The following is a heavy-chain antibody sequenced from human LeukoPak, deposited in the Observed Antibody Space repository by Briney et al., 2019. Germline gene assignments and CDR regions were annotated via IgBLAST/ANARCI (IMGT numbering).Heavy chain of an antibody. Sequence: SETLSLTCTVSGGSISSSSYYWGWIRQPPGKGPEWIVSIYYSESTYYHSSLNRRGTISVHTSKNQFSLKLRSVTAADTAVYYCARFTCSSTSCYDCGQGTVVTVSS. D-gene: IGHD2-2*01. CDR2: IYYSEST. V-gene: IGHV4-39*07. J-gene: IGHJ4*02. CDR3: ARFTCSSTSCYD. CDR1: GGSISSSSYY.